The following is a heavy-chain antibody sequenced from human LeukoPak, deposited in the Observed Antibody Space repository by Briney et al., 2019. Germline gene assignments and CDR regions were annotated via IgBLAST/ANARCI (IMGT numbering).Heavy chain of an antibody. CDR2: INTRSSTS. CDR3: ARERPEGSGSFQLDS. CDR1: GFTFSTFS. V-gene: IGHV3-48*04. Sequence: GGSLRLSCAASGFTFSTFSMNWVRKAPGKGLEWVSYINTRSSTSYYADSVKGRFTISRDNAKNSLYLQMNSLVAEDTAVYYCARERPEGSGSFQLDSWGQGTLVTVSS. J-gene: IGHJ4*02. D-gene: IGHD1-26*01.